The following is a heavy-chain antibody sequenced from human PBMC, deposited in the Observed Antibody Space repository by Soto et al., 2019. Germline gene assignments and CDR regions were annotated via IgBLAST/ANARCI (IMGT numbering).Heavy chain of an antibody. CDR1: GGSMSSHY. CDR2: ISYSGSS. Sequence: SETLSLTCTVSGGSMSSHYWTWLRQPPGKGLEWIGYISYSGSSYYNPSLKSRVTISADTSRNQFSLRLTSVVAADTAVYFCARADPDASVGFWGQGTLVTVSS. CDR3: ARADPDASVGF. D-gene: IGHD3-16*01. J-gene: IGHJ4*02. V-gene: IGHV4-59*11.